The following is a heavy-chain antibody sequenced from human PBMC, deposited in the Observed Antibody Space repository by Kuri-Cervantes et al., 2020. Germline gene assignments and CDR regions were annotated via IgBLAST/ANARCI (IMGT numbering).Heavy chain of an antibody. D-gene: IGHD3-10*01. V-gene: IGHV1-18*01. CDR1: GYTFTSYG. J-gene: IGHJ6*02. Sequence: ASVKVSCKASGYTFTSYGISWVRQAPGQGLEWMGWISAYNGNTNYAQKLQGRVTKTTDTSTSTAYMELRSLRSDDTAVYYCAREGPELWFGELLDPRWYYYGMDVWGQGTTVTVSS. CDR2: ISAYNGNT. CDR3: AREGPELWFGELLDPRWYYYGMDV.